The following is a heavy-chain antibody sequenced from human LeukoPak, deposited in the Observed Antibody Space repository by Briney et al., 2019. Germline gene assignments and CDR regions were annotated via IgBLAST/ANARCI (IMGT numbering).Heavy chain of an antibody. J-gene: IGHJ4*02. Sequence: GGSLRLSCAASGFTFSSYAMSWVRQAPGKGLEWVSSISSSSSYIYYADSVKGRFTISRDNAKNSLYLQMNSLRAEDTAVYYCAKVVGYDILTGYYPGGDYWGQGTLVTVSS. CDR3: AKVVGYDILTGYYPGGDY. CDR1: GFTFSSYA. CDR2: ISSSSSYI. V-gene: IGHV3-21*04. D-gene: IGHD3-9*01.